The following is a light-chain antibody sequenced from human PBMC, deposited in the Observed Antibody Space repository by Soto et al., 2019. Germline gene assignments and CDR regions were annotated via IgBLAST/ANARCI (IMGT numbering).Light chain of an antibody. V-gene: IGLV2-14*01. CDR3: CSYTTNNTGV. Sequence: QSALTQPASVSGSPGQSITISCTGTNSDVGGYNYVSWYQQHPGKAPKLIIYEVNDRPSGISTRFSASKSGNTASLTISGLQPDDEADYYCCSYTTNNTGVFGGGTKLTVL. CDR1: NSDVGGYNY. J-gene: IGLJ3*02. CDR2: EVN.